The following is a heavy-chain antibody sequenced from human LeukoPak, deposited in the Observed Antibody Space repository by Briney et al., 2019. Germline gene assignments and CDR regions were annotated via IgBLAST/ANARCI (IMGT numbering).Heavy chain of an antibody. CDR1: GGSISDSSYY. D-gene: IGHD3-16*01. V-gene: IGHV4-39*07. Sequence: SETLSLTCTVSGGSISDSSYYWGWIRQPPGKGLEWIGTIYFSGTTYYTPSLRSRVTISVDTSKNQFSLKLSSVTAADTAVYYCARGGGDGDYFDYWGQGTLVTVSS. CDR2: IYFSGTT. J-gene: IGHJ4*02. CDR3: ARGGGDGDYFDY.